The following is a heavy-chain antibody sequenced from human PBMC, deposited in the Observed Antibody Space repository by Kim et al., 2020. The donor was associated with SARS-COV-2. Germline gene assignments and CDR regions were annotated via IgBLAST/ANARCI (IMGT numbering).Heavy chain of an antibody. CDR2: IYTSGST. CDR3: ARGGGSYYYGMDV. J-gene: IGHJ6*02. CDR1: GGSISSGSYY. Sequence: SETLSLTCTVSGGSISSGSYYWSWIRQPAGKGLEWIGRIYTSGSTNYNPSLKSRVTISVDTSKNQFSLKLSSVTAADTAVYYCARGGGSYYYGMDVWGQGTTVTVSS. V-gene: IGHV4-61*02. D-gene: IGHD1-26*01.